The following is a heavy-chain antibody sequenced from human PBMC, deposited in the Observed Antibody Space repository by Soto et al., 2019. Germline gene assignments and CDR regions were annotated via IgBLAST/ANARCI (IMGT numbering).Heavy chain of an antibody. Sequence: EAQLVESGGGLVMPGGSLRLSCAASGFTFSGAWMSWVRQAPGKGLEWVAQIKSTTDGGTTDYAAPVKGRFTISRDDSKSTLDLQMNSLKIEDTAIYYCTTSRLYWGQGTVVTVSS. J-gene: IGHJ4*02. D-gene: IGHD2-2*01. CDR3: TTSRLY. V-gene: IGHV3-15*01. CDR1: GFTFSGAW. CDR2: IKSTTDGGTT.